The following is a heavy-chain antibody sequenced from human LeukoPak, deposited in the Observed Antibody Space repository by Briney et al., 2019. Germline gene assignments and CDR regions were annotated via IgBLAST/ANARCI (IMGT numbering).Heavy chain of an antibody. CDR2: IIPILGIA. D-gene: IGHD6-13*01. CDR1: RGTLSSYA. J-gene: IGHJ4*02. CDR3: ARAYGIAAAGYGGVFDY. Sequence: SVKVSCKASRGTLSSYAISGVRQAPGQGLEWVGRIIPILGIANYAQKFQGRVTITADKSTSTAYMEMRSLRSDDTAVYYCARAYGIAAAGYGGVFDYWGQGTLVTVSS. V-gene: IGHV1-69*04.